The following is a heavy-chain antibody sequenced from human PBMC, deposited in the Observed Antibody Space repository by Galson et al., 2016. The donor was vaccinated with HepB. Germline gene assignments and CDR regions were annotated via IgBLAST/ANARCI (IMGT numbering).Heavy chain of an antibody. CDR1: GFTFGDLV. CDR2: IRTTAYGGTA. CDR3: TRDGRYYGSDPGSYVGGMDV. Sequence: SLRLSCAASGFTFGDLVVSWFRQAPGEGLEWVGIIRTTAYGGTAEYAASVKGRFTMSRDDSKSIASLQMNSLKTEDTGVYYCTRDGRYYGSDPGSYVGGMDVWGQGTTVTVSS. J-gene: IGHJ6*02. D-gene: IGHD3-10*01. V-gene: IGHV3-49*03.